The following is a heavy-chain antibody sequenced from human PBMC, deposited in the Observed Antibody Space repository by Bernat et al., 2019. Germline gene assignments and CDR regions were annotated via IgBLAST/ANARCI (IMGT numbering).Heavy chain of an antibody. CDR3: ARRAQGTFDY. V-gene: IGHV3-21*01. Sequence: EVQLVESGGGLVKPGGSLRLSCAASGFTFSSYSMNWVRQAPGKGLEWVSSISSSSSYIYYADSVKGRLTISRDNAKNSLYLQMNSLRAEDTAVYYCARRAQGTFDYWGQGTLVTVSS. D-gene: IGHD3/OR15-3a*01. CDR2: ISSSSSYI. J-gene: IGHJ4*02. CDR1: GFTFSSYS.